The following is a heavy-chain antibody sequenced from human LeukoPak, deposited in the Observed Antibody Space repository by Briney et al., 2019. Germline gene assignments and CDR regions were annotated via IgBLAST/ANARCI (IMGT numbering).Heavy chain of an antibody. Sequence: PGGSLRLSCAASGLTFRNYGMSWVPKPPGKGLKWVSAISGSGSNTYYADSVRGRFTISRDNSKNTLYLQMNSLRAEDTAVYYCAKDGTGCGGDCFSDYWGQGTLLTVSS. J-gene: IGHJ4*02. D-gene: IGHD2-21*02. CDR3: AKDGTGCGGDCFSDY. V-gene: IGHV3-23*01. CDR1: GLTFRNYG. CDR2: ISGSGSNT.